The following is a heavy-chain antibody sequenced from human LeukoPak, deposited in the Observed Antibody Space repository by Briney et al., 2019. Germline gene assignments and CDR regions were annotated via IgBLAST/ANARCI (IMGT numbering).Heavy chain of an antibody. CDR2: ISISCSTI. J-gene: IGHJ4*02. CDR3: ARDGGSYCY. V-gene: IGHV3-48*03. Sequence: PGESLRLSCAPSGFTFSRYEMKWVRQAPGRGLEWVSYISISCSTIYYTDSVKGRFTNSRENAKNSLYLQMNSLRAEDTAVYYCARDGGSYCYWGQGTLVTVSS. CDR1: GFTFSRYE. D-gene: IGHD1-26*01.